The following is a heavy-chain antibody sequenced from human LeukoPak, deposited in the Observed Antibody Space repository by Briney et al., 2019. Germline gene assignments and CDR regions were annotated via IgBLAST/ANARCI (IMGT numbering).Heavy chain of an antibody. J-gene: IGHJ4*02. D-gene: IGHD4-17*01. CDR2: INPNSGGT. V-gene: IGHV1-2*02. CDR1: GGTFSSYA. Sequence: ASVKVSCKASGGTFSSYAFSWVRQAPGQGLEWMGWINPNSGGTNYAQKFQGRVTMTRDTSISTAYMELSRLSSDDTAVYYCARLATTLTPFDYWGQGTLVTVSS. CDR3: ARLATTLTPFDY.